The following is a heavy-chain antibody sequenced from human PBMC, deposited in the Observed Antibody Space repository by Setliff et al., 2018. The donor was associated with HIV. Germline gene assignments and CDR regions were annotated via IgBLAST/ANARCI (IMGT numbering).Heavy chain of an antibody. CDR2: IDHFGSEE. V-gene: IGHV3-7*05. CDR3: ARDGHLYGQPFDY. Sequence: PGGSLRLSCAASGFSFSRYWMSWVRQAPGKGLEWVASIDHFGSEENYVDPVKGRFTISRDNTKNSLHLQLDSLSAEDAAVYFCARDGHLYGQPFDYWGQGALVTV. J-gene: IGHJ4*02. D-gene: IGHD3-10*01. CDR1: GFSFSRYW.